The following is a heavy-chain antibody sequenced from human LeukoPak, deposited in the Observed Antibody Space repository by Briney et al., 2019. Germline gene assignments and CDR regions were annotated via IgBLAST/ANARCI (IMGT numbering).Heavy chain of an antibody. D-gene: IGHD5-18*01. CDR1: GGSISSYY. CDR2: IYYSGST. CDR3: ARDRGSYSFFHYGMDV. Sequence: KPSETLSLTCTVSGGSISSYYWSWIRQPPGKGLEWIGYIYYSGSTNYNPSLKSRVTISVDTSKNQFSLKLSSVTAADTAVYYCARDRGSYSFFHYGMDVWGQGTTVTVSS. J-gene: IGHJ6*02. V-gene: IGHV4-59*01.